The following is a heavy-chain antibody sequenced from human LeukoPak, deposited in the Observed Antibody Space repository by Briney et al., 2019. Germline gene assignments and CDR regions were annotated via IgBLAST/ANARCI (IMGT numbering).Heavy chain of an antibody. Sequence: GGSLRLSCAASGFTFSSYSMNWVRQAPGKGLEWVSSISSSSSYIYYADSVKGRFTISRDNAKNSLYLQMNSLRAEDTAVYYCARPSIAAAGNGRGNWFDPWGQGTLVTVSS. CDR2: ISSSSSYI. CDR3: ARPSIAAAGNGRGNWFDP. V-gene: IGHV3-21*01. D-gene: IGHD6-13*01. CDR1: GFTFSSYS. J-gene: IGHJ5*02.